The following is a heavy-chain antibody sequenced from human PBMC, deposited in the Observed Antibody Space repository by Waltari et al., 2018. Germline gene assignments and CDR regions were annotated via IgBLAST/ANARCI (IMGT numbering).Heavy chain of an antibody. V-gene: IGHV4-39*01. D-gene: IGHD1-26*01. CDR1: GGSITTASYY. CDR3: ARRGTYYFDY. J-gene: IGHJ4*02. Sequence: QLQLQESGPGLVKPSETLSLTCTVSGGSITTASYYWAWIRQSPGTGLEWIGYLYYDGSTYYSPSLKSRVTLSIDPSQNQFSLDLYSATASDTAVYYCARRGTYYFDYWGQGTLVTVSS. CDR2: LYYDGST.